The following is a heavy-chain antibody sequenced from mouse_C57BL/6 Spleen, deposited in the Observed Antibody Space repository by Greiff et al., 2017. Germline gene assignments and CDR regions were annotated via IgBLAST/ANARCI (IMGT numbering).Heavy chain of an antibody. CDR2: IDPNSGGT. V-gene: IGHV1-72*01. D-gene: IGHD2-4*01. J-gene: IGHJ3*01. CDR1: GYTFNSYW. CDR3: AIMSPRYDYDGAY. Sequence: QVQLQQSGAELVKPGASVKLSCTASGYTFNSYWMHWVKQRPGRGLEWIGRIDPNSGGTKYNAKFKSKATLTVDTPSTTAYLQLSSLTSEDSAVYYCAIMSPRYDYDGAYWGQGTLVTVSA.